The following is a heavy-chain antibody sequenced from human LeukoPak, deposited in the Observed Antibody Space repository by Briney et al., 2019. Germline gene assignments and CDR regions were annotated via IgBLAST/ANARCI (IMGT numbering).Heavy chain of an antibody. CDR3: ARRPYCSSTSCYVPESEFDY. CDR2: INPSGGST. V-gene: IGHV1-46*01. Sequence: ASVKVSCKASGYTFTSYYMHWVRQAPGQGLEWMGMINPSGGSTSYAQKFQGRVTMTRDTSTSTVYMELSSLRSEDTAVYYCARRPYCSSTSCYVPESEFDYWGQGTLVTVSS. D-gene: IGHD2-2*01. CDR1: GYTFTSYY. J-gene: IGHJ4*02.